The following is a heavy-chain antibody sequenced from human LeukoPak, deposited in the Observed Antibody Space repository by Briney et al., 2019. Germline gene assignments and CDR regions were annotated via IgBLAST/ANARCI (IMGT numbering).Heavy chain of an antibody. CDR2: ISAYNGNT. CDR1: GYTFTNYG. CDR3: ARARRRSIVVVPAAMLKGDAFDI. J-gene: IGHJ3*02. V-gene: IGHV1-18*01. Sequence: ASVKVSCKASGYTFTNYGIIWVRQAPGQGLEWMGWISAYNGNTNYAQKLQGRVTMTTDTSTSTAYMELRSLRSDDTAVYYCARARRRSIVVVPAAMLKGDAFDIWGQGTMVTVSS. D-gene: IGHD2-2*01.